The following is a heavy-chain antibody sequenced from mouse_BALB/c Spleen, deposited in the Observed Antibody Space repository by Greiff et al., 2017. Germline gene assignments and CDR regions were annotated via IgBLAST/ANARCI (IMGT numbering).Heavy chain of an antibody. V-gene: IGHV3-2*02. D-gene: IGHD1-1*01. CDR3: ARGKIYYYGSSLYFDV. J-gene: IGHJ1*01. CDR2: ISYSGST. Sequence: EVKLQESGPGLVKPSQSLSLTCTVTGYSITSDYAWNWIRQFPGNKLEWMGYISYSGSTSYNPSLKSRISITRDTSKNQFFLQLNSVTTEDTATYYCARGKIYYYGSSLYFDVWGAGTTVTVSS. CDR1: GYSITSDYA.